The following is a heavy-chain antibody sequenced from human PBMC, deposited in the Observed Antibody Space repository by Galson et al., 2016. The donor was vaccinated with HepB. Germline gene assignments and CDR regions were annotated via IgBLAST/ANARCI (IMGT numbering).Heavy chain of an antibody. CDR1: GFIFSSYW. CDR3: AGDFWTYHMGV. J-gene: IGHJ6*03. CDR2: INSDGSST. Sequence: SLRLSCAASGFIFSSYWMHWVRQAPGKGLVWASHINSDGSSTSYADSVKGRFTVSRDNAKNTLYLQMNSLRPDDTAVYYCAGDFWTYHMGVWGHGTSVSVSS. V-gene: IGHV3-74*01. D-gene: IGHD3-3*01.